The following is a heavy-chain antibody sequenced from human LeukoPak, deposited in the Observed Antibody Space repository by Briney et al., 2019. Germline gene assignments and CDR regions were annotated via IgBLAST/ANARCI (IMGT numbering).Heavy chain of an antibody. J-gene: IGHJ5*02. CDR2: IYHSGST. V-gene: IGHV4-4*02. Sequence: SGTLSLTCAVSGGSISSSNWWSWVRQPPGKGLEWIGEIYHSGSTNYNPSLKSRVTISVDKSKNQFSLKLSSVTAADTAVYYCARVRYYYDSSGIGWFDPWGQGTLVTVSS. CDR3: ARVRYYYDSSGIGWFDP. D-gene: IGHD3-22*01. CDR1: GGSISSSNW.